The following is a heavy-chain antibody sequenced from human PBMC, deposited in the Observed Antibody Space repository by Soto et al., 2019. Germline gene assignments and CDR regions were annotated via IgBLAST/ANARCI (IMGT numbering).Heavy chain of an antibody. CDR3: ARDRAGYYFDY. Sequence: QVQLVQSGAEVKKPGASVKVSCKASGYTFTSYGIRWVRQAPGQGLEWMGWISAYNGNTNYAQKLQGRVTMTTDTSTSTGYLELRSLRSDDTAVYYCARDRAGYYFDYWGQGTLVTVSS. CDR1: GYTFTSYG. CDR2: ISAYNGNT. J-gene: IGHJ4*02. V-gene: IGHV1-18*01.